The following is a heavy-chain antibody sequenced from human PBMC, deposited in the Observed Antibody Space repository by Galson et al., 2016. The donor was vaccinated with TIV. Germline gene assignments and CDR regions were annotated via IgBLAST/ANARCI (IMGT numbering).Heavy chain of an antibody. Sequence: EPLSLTCTVSSDSIINYYLSWIRQPPGKGLEWIGYISDSGRSNENPSLKSRVTISVDTSKKQISLKLKSVTAADTAMYYCARDLGLGAFDIWGQGTMVTVSS. CDR1: SDSIINYY. V-gene: IGHV4-59*01. CDR3: ARDLGLGAFDI. CDR2: ISDSGRS. D-gene: IGHD7-27*01. J-gene: IGHJ3*02.